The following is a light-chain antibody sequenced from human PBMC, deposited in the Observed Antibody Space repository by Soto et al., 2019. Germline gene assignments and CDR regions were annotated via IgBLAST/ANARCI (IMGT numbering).Light chain of an antibody. CDR3: QQYGSSPFT. J-gene: IGKJ2*01. CDR2: GAY. CDR1: QSVTSSY. V-gene: IGKV3-20*01. Sequence: EIALTQSPDTLSLSPGERATLSCRASQSVTSSYLAWYQQKPGQAPRLLIYGAYRRATGIPDRFSGSGSGTEVTLTISRLEPEHLAVYYCQQYGSSPFTFGQGTKLEI.